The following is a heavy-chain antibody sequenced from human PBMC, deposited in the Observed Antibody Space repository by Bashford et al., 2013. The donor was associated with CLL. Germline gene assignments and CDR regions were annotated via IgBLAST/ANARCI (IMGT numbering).Heavy chain of an antibody. CDR2: VYHSGST. Sequence: ETLSLTCAVYGGSFSGYYWSWIRQPPREGAWSGLGKVYHSGSTNYNPSLKSRLTISVDTPKNQFSLKLTSVTAADTAVYFCARDRGSDTYYYFGLDVWGQGTTVTVSS. V-gene: IGHV4-34*01. CDR3: ARDRGSDTYYYFGLDV. CDR1: GGSFSGYY. J-gene: IGHJ6*02. D-gene: IGHD3-10*01.